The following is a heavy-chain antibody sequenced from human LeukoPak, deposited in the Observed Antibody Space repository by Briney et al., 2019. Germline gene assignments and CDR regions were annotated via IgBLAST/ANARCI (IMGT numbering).Heavy chain of an antibody. CDR3: TRGAGTMIADY. CDR1: GYTFTSYY. V-gene: IGHV1-46*01. Sequence: ASVKVFCKASGYTFTSYYMHWVRQAPGQGLEWMGIINPSGGSTSYAQKFQGRVTMTRDTSTSTVYMELSSLRSEDTAVYYCTRGAGTMIADYWGQGTLVTVSS. J-gene: IGHJ4*02. D-gene: IGHD3-22*01. CDR2: INPSGGST.